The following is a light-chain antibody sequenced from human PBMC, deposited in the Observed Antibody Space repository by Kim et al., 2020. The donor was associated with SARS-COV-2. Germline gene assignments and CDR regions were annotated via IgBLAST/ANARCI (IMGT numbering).Light chain of an antibody. CDR2: EVS. J-gene: IGLJ2*01. CDR1: SSDVGSYNL. CDR3: CSYAGSSTSVV. V-gene: IGLV2-23*02. Sequence: QSITTSCTGTSSDVGSYNLVSWYQQHPGKAPKLMIYEVSKRPSGVSNRFSGSKSGNTASLTISGLQAEDEADYYCCSYAGSSTSVVFGGGTQLTV.